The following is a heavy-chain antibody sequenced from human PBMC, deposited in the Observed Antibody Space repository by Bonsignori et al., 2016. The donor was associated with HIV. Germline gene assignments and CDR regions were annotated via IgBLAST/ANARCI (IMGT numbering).Heavy chain of an antibody. CDR2: IYSGGAT. V-gene: IGHV3-66*01. J-gene: IGHJ4*02. Sequence: WIRQPPGKGLEWVSVIYSGGATFHADSVKGRFTISRDNSKNTLYLQMNSLRAEDTAVYRCTTEMSTLRKGRVDYWGQGTLVTVSS. D-gene: IGHD5-24*01. CDR3: TTEMSTLRKGRVDY.